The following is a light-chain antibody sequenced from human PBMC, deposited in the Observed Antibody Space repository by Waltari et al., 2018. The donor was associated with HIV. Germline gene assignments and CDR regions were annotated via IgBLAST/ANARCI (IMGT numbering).Light chain of an antibody. CDR1: SSDVGGYNY. CDR3: SSYTSSSTYV. J-gene: IGLJ1*01. V-gene: IGLV2-14*03. CDR2: DVS. Sequence: QSALTQPASVSGSPGQSIAISCTGTSSDVGGYNYVSWYQQHPGKVPTLMIFDVSNRPSGVFHRFSGSKSGNTASLTISGLQAEDEADYYCSSYTSSSTYVFGTGTKVTVL.